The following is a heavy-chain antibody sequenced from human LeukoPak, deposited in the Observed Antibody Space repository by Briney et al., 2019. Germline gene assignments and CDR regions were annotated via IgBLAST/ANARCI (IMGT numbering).Heavy chain of an antibody. CDR3: AREVAGYSRTKNFDY. Sequence: TSQTLSLTCTVSGGSISSGSYYWSWIRPPAGKGLEGIGSIYTSGSGNYNPSLKSRVTISVDTSKNQFSLKLSSVTAADTAVYYGAREVAGYSRTKNFDYWGQGTLVMVSS. V-gene: IGHV4-61*02. D-gene: IGHD3-9*01. CDR2: IYTSGSG. CDR1: GGSISSGSYY. J-gene: IGHJ4*02.